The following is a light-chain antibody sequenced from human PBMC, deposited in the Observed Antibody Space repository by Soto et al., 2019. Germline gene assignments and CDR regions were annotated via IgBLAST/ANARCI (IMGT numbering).Light chain of an antibody. CDR2: DAS. V-gene: IGKV1-5*01. CDR1: QSINRW. J-gene: IGKJ1*01. Sequence: IQMTQSPSTLSASIVDTVTITCRASQSINRWLAWYQQKPGEAPKLLIYDASSLESGVPSRFSGTGSGTEFTLIISSLQPDDFATYYCQQYGSYWKFGQGTKVDIK. CDR3: QQYGSYWK.